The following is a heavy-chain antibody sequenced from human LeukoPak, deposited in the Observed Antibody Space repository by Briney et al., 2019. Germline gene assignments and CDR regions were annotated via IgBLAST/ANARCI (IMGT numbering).Heavy chain of an antibody. J-gene: IGHJ5*02. CDR1: GFTFSSHA. CDR2: ISGSGGST. CDR3: ARDGAETGDYYGSGSYSNWFDP. V-gene: IGHV3-23*01. Sequence: PGGSLRLSCAASGFTFSSHAMNWVRQAPGKGLEWVSAISGSGGSTYYADSVKGRFTISRDNSKNTLYLQMNSLRAEDTAVYYCARDGAETGDYYGSGSYSNWFDPWGQGTLVTVSS. D-gene: IGHD3-10*01.